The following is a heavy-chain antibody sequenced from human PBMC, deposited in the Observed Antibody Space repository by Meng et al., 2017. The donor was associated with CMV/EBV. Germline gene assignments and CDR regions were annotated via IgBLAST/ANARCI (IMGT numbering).Heavy chain of an antibody. CDR2: IYYSGST. Sequence: GSLRLSCTVSGGSISSSSYYWGWIRQPPGKGLEWIGSIYYSGSTYYNPSLKSRVTISVDPSKNQFSLKLSSVTAADTAVYYCARMGSGSGWYVAWGQGTLVTVSS. V-gene: IGHV4-39*07. CDR3: ARMGSGSGWYVA. CDR1: GGSISSSSYY. D-gene: IGHD6-19*01. J-gene: IGHJ5*02.